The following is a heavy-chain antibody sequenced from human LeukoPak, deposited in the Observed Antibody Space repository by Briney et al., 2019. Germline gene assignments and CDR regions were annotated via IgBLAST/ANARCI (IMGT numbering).Heavy chain of an antibody. D-gene: IGHD3-22*01. J-gene: IGHJ4*02. CDR3: AKSYYERSGSTRHVDY. Sequence: PGGSLRLSCAASGFVFRTYDMNWVRQAPGKGLEWVSAISGSDGNTYHADSVKGRFSISRDNSKNTLYLQMNSLRAEDTAVYYCAKSYYERSGSTRHVDYWGQGTLVIVSS. CDR2: ISGSDGNT. V-gene: IGHV3-23*01. CDR1: GFVFRTYD.